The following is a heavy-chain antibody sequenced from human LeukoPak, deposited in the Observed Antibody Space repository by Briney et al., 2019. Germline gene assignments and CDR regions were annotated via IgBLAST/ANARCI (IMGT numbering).Heavy chain of an antibody. CDR2: IYDSGST. CDR3: ARHYGP. Sequence: PGGSLRLSCVGFGFTFRSHGMNWVRQAPGKGLEWIGSIYDSGSTYYNPSLKSRVTISVDTSKNQFSLKLNSVTAADTAVYYCARHYGPWGQGTLVTVSS. D-gene: IGHD3-10*01. CDR1: GFTFRSHGMN. J-gene: IGHJ5*02. V-gene: IGHV4-39*01.